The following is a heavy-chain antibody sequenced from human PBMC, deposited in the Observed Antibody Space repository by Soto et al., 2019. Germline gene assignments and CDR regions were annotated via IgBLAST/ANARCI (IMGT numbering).Heavy chain of an antibody. CDR1: GFMFNNSA. CDR3: ARAKAVVIAALDI. V-gene: IGHV3-23*01. D-gene: IGHD2-21*01. CDR2: VSDNGGSRGGT. J-gene: IGHJ3*02. Sequence: ETLSLTCTVSGFMFNNSAMTWVRQAPGQGLQWVASVSDNGGSRGGTYYADSVKGRFTISRDNSRNTLYLQLDSLTGADTAVYYCARAKAVVIAALDIWGQGTMVTVSS.